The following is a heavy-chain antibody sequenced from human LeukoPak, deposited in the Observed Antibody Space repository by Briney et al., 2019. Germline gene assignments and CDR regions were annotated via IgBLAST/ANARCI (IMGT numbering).Heavy chain of an antibody. CDR3: ARGVQTAAAGTRIDY. CDR1: GFTFSSYW. V-gene: IGHV3-7*05. Sequence: PGGSLRLSCAASGFTFSSYWMSWVRQAPGKGLEWVANIKEDGSDNYYVDSVKGRFTIFRDNAKNSLYLQMDSLRAEDTAVYYCARGVQTAAAGTRIDYWGQGTLVTVSS. J-gene: IGHJ4*02. CDR2: IKEDGSDN. D-gene: IGHD6-13*01.